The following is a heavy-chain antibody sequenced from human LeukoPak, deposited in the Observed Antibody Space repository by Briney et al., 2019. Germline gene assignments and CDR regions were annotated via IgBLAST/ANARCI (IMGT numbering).Heavy chain of an antibody. Sequence: GGSLRLSCAASGFTVSSNYMSWVRQAPGKGLEWVSVIYSGGSTYYADSVKGRFTISRDNSKNTLYLQMNSLKTEDTAVYYCRYYGSGSYPPPYGMDVWGQGTTVTVSS. D-gene: IGHD3-10*01. J-gene: IGHJ6*02. CDR3: RYYGSGSYPPPYGMDV. V-gene: IGHV3-66*01. CDR2: IYSGGST. CDR1: GFTVSSNY.